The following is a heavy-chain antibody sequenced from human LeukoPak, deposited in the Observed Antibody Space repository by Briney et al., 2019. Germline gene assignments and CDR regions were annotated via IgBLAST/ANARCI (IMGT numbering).Heavy chain of an antibody. V-gene: IGHV1-69*05. CDR2: IIPIFGTA. CDR1: GGTFSSYA. J-gene: IGHJ4*02. CDR3: ARGRLIRLIEGPFDY. Sequence: GSSVKVSCKASGGTFSSYAISWVRQAPGQGLEWMGGIIPIFGTANYAQKFQGRVTITTDESTSTAYMELSSLRSEDTAVYYCARGRLIRLIEGPFDYWGQGTLVTVSS.